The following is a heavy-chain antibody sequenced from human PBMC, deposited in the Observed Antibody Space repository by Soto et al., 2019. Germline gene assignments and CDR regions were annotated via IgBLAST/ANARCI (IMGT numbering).Heavy chain of an antibody. CDR3: ARDRGVGYCSSTSCSTDYYYYYYMDV. Sequence: QVQLVESGGGLVKPGGSLRLSCAASGFTFSDYYMSWIRQAPGKGLEWVSYISSSGSTIYYADSVKGRFTISRDNAKNTLHLQMNSLRAEDTAVYYCARDRGVGYCSSTSCSTDYYYYYYMDVWGKGTTVTVSS. D-gene: IGHD2-2*01. CDR1: GFTFSDYY. J-gene: IGHJ6*03. CDR2: ISSSGSTI. V-gene: IGHV3-11*01.